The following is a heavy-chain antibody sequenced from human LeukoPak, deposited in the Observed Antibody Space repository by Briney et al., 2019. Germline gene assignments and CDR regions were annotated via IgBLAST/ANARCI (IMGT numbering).Heavy chain of an antibody. J-gene: IGHJ4*02. CDR2: MNTDGSTT. D-gene: IGHD4-17*01. Sequence: GGSLRLSCVASGFTFSSYWMHWVRQAPGKGLVWVSGMNTDGSTTRHADSVKGRFTISRDNAKNTLYLQMNSLRAEDTAVYYCAREAVTRNYFDYWGQGTLVTVSS. CDR3: AREAVTRNYFDY. CDR1: GFTFSSYW. V-gene: IGHV3-74*01.